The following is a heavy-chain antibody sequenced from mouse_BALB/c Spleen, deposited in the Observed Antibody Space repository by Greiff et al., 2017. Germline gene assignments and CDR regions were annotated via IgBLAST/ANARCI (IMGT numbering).Heavy chain of an antibody. Sequence: DVQLQESGPGLVKPSQSLSLTCSVTGYSITSGYYWNWIRQFPGNKLEWMGYISYDGSNNYNPSLKNRISITRDTSKNQFFLKLNSVTTEDTATYYCARDHYYGYWGQGTTLTVSS. CDR3: ARDHYYGY. CDR2: ISYDGSN. CDR1: GYSITSGYY. D-gene: IGHD1-2*01. V-gene: IGHV3-6*02. J-gene: IGHJ2*01.